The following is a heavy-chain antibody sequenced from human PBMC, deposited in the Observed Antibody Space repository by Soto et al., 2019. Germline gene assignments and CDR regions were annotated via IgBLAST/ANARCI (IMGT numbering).Heavy chain of an antibody. Sequence: QLQLQESGSGLVKPSQTLSLTCAVSGGSISSGGYSWNWIRQPPGKGLEWIGYIYHSGSTYYNPSLKSRVTISVDRSKNQVSLKLSSVTAADTAGHYCASSHAGAHITAAVHWGQGTLVTVSS. CDR2: IYHSGST. D-gene: IGHD6-13*01. J-gene: IGHJ4*02. CDR3: ASSHAGAHITAAVH. CDR1: GGSISSGGYS. V-gene: IGHV4-30-2*01.